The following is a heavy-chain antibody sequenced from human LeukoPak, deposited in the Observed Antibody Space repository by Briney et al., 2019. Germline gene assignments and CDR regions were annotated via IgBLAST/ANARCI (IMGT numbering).Heavy chain of an antibody. V-gene: IGHV4-30-4*01. D-gene: IGHD3-3*01. CDR1: GGSISSGDYY. J-gene: IGHJ3*02. CDR2: IYYSGST. CDR3: ARGALRFLEWSPADI. Sequence: PSETLSLTCTVSGGSISSGDYYWSWIRQPPGKGLEWIGYIYYSGSTYYNPSLKSRVTISVDTSKNQFSLKLSSVTAADTAVYYCARGALRFLEWSPADIWGQGTMVTVSS.